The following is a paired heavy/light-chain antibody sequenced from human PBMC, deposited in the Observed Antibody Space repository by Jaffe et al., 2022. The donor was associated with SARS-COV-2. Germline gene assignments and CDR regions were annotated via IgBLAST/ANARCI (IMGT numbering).Light chain of an antibody. CDR2: GAS. CDR1: QSVNSN. J-gene: IGKJ2*01. Sequence: EIMMTQSPATLSVSPGERATLSCRASQSVNSNLAWFQQKPGQAPRLLIYGASTRATGIPARFSGGGSGTEFTLTISSLQSEDFAVYYCQQYNNWPRTFGRGTKLEIK. V-gene: IGKV3-15*01. CDR3: QQYNNWPRT.
Heavy chain of an antibody. CDR2: IAVGSGNT. CDR1: GFTFITSA. Sequence: QVQLVQSGPEVKKPGTSVKVSCKASGFTFITSAVQWVRQARGQRLEWIGWIAVGSGNTNYAQNFRERVTITRDMSTNTAYMELSSLTSEDTAIFYCAAGHYGDYWGQGTLVTVSS. D-gene: IGHD4-17*01. V-gene: IGHV1-58*01. CDR3: AAGHYGDY. J-gene: IGHJ4*02.